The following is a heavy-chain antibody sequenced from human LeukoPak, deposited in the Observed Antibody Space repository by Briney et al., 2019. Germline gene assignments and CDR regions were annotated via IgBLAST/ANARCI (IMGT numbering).Heavy chain of an antibody. V-gene: IGHV3-21*01. CDR1: GFTFSNYS. CDR3: VRDSAVAVAGNDY. J-gene: IGHJ4*02. Sequence: PGGSLRLFCAASGFTFSNYSMNWVRQAPGKGLEWVSFITTSSTYIYYADSVKGRFTISRDNAKNSLYLQMNSLRAEDTAVYYCVRDSAVAVAGNDYWGQGIVVTVSS. D-gene: IGHD6-19*01. CDR2: ITTSSTYI.